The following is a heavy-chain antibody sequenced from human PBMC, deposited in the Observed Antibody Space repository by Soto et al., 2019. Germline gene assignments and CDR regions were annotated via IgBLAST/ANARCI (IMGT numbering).Heavy chain of an antibody. CDR3: AREGAAMYYYYYGMDV. Sequence: QVQLVQSGAEVKKPGASVKVSCKASGYTFTSYGISWVRQAPGQGLEWMGWISAYNGNTNYAQKLQGRVTMTTDTSTRTAYMELRSLRSDVTAVYYCAREGAAMYYYYYGMDVWGQGTTVTVSS. V-gene: IGHV1-18*01. D-gene: IGHD2-2*01. CDR2: ISAYNGNT. J-gene: IGHJ6*02. CDR1: GYTFTSYG.